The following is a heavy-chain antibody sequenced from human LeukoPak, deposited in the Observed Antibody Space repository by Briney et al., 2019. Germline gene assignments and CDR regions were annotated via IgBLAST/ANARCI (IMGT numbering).Heavy chain of an antibody. J-gene: IGHJ4*02. CDR1: GGSFSGYY. Sequence: SETLSLTCAVYGGSFSGYYWSWIRQPPGKGLEWIGEINPSGSTNYNPSLKSRVTISVDTSKNQFSLKLSSVTAADTAVYYCARGGVGATTYYFDYWGQGTLVTVSS. CDR3: ARGGVGATTYYFDY. D-gene: IGHD1-26*01. V-gene: IGHV4-34*01. CDR2: INPSGST.